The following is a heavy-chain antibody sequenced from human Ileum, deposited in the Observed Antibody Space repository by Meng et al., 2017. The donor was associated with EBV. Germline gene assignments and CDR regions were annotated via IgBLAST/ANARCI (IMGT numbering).Heavy chain of an antibody. CDR1: GDSISSNNW. J-gene: IGHJ4*02. V-gene: IGHV4-4*02. Sequence: QGSGPGLVKPSGTLSLTCAVSGDSISSNNWWSWVRQPPGKGLEWIGEIYHSGSTNYNPSFKSRVTMSVDKSKNQISLNLSSVTAADTAVYYCASGRDYAWHSWGRGTLVTVSS. D-gene: IGHD4-17*01. CDR2: IYHSGST. CDR3: ASGRDYAWHS.